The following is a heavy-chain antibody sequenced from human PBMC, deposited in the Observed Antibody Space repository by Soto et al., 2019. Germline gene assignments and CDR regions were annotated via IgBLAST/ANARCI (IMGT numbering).Heavy chain of an antibody. CDR1: GFTLSTYA. CDR3: AKDRLGGNFDY. J-gene: IGHJ4*02. Sequence: GGSLRLSCAASGFTLSTYAMTWFRQAPGKGLEWVSAIVGTGGATYYADSVKGRFTISRDNSKNTLYLQMNSLRAEDTAVYYCAKDRLGGNFDYWGQGTQVTVSS. CDR2: IVGTGGAT. V-gene: IGHV3-23*01.